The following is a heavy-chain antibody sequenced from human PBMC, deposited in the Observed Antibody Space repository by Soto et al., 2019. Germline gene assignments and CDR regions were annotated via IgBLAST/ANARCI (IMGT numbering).Heavy chain of an antibody. CDR3: AKDEGVGGTLGLFDY. CDR1: GFDFTYYA. D-gene: IGHD1-26*01. Sequence: QVQLVESGGGAVQPGESLRLSCVASGFDFTYYAMHWVRQAPGKGLESVAVMSSDGSKIHHTDSVKGRFTISRDNSKNTMYLQMNSLSKEDTAVYFCAKDEGVGGTLGLFDYWGQGTLVSLSS. CDR2: MSSDGSKI. J-gene: IGHJ4*02. V-gene: IGHV3-30*18.